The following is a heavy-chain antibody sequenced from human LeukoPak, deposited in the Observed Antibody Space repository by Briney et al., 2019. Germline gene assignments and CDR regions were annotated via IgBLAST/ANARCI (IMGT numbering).Heavy chain of an antibody. V-gene: IGHV3-21*04. Sequence: GGSLRLSCAASGFTFSSYSMNWVRRAPGKGLEWVSCISSSSSYIYYADSVKGRFTISRDKAKNSLYLQMNSLRAEDTAVYYCATGVSGVGYYYYYMDVWGKGTTVTVSS. CDR3: ATGVSGVGYYYYYMDV. D-gene: IGHD3-3*01. CDR2: ISSSSSYI. J-gene: IGHJ6*03. CDR1: GFTFSSYS.